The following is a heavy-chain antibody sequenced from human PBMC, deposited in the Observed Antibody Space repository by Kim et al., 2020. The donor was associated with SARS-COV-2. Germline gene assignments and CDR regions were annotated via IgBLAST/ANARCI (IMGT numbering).Heavy chain of an antibody. V-gene: IGHV3-30*01. Sequence: YFADSVKGRFTISRDNSKNTLYLQMNSRRDEDTAVYYCARDLTSYTSGSGIWGQGTMVTVSS. D-gene: IGHD3-10*01. CDR3: ARDLTSYTSGSGI. J-gene: IGHJ3*02.